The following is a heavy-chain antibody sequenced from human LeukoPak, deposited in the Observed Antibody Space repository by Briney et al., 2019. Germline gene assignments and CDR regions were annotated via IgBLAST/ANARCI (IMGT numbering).Heavy chain of an antibody. CDR1: GYTFTSYY. CDR3: ARVNPIIVVPAAWNWFDP. CDR2: INPNSGGT. D-gene: IGHD2-2*01. J-gene: IGHJ5*02. Sequence: GASVKVSCKASGYTFTSYYMHWVRQAPGQGLEWMGWINPNSGGTNYAQKFQGRVTMTRDTSISTAYMELSRLRSDDTAVYYCARVNPIIVVPAAWNWFDPWGQGTLVTVSS. V-gene: IGHV1-2*02.